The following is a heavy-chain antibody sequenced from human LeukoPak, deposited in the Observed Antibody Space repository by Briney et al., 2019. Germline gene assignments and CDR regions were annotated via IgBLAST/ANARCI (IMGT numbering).Heavy chain of an antibody. Sequence: GGSLRLSCAASEFTFSSYSMNWVRQAPGKGLEWVSSISSSSSYIYYADSVKGRFTISRDNAKNSLYLQVNSLRAEDTAVYYCARDLVGSQGKWGQGTLVTVSS. V-gene: IGHV3-21*01. CDR3: ARDLVGSQGK. CDR2: ISSSSSYI. D-gene: IGHD3-10*01. J-gene: IGHJ4*02. CDR1: EFTFSSYS.